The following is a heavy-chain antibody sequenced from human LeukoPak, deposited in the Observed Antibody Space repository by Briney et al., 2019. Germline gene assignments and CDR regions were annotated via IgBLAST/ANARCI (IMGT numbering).Heavy chain of an antibody. J-gene: IGHJ3*02. Sequence: ASVKVSCKASGYTFTGYYMHWVRQAPGQGLEWMGWINPNSGGTNYAQKFQGRVTMTRDTSISTAYMELSRLRSDDTAVYYCARVERFLEPGAFDIWGQGTMVTVSS. V-gene: IGHV1-2*02. CDR3: ARVERFLEPGAFDI. CDR2: INPNSGGT. D-gene: IGHD3-3*01. CDR1: GYTFTGYY.